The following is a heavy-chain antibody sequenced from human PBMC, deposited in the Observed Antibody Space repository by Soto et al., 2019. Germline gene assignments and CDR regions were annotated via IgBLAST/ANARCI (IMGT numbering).Heavy chain of an antibody. J-gene: IGHJ4*02. CDR1: GGSFSGYY. CDR3: ASSREYYDFWSGYYRGPYFDY. D-gene: IGHD3-3*01. V-gene: IGHV4-34*01. Sequence: SETLSLTCAVYGGSFSGYYWSWIRQPPGKGLEWIGEINHSGSTNYNPSLKSQVTISVDTFKNQFSLQLSSVTAADTAVYYCASSREYYDFWSGYYRGPYFDYWGQGTLVTVSS. CDR2: INHSGST.